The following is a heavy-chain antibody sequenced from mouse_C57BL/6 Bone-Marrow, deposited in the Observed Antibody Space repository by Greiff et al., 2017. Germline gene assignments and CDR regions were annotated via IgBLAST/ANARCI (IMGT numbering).Heavy chain of an antibody. CDR2: IRNKANNHAT. D-gene: IGHD2-4*01. CDR1: GFTFSDAW. Sequence: EVMLVESGGGLVQPGGSMKLSCAASGFTFSDAWMDWVRQSPEKGLEWVAEIRNKANNHATYYAESVKGRFTISRDDSKSSVYLQMNSLRAEDTGIYYCARLRRRYAMDYWGQGTSVTVSS. CDR3: ARLRRRYAMDY. V-gene: IGHV6-6*01. J-gene: IGHJ4*01.